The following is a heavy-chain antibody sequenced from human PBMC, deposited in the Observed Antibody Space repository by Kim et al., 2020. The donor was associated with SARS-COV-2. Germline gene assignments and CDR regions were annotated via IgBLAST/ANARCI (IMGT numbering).Heavy chain of an antibody. Sequence: GRFTIARDNSKNTLYLKMNSLRAGDTAVYYCARDRLVYGDSFARGGGFDYWGQGTLVTVSS. J-gene: IGHJ4*02. CDR3: ARDRLVYGDSFARGGGFDY. D-gene: IGHD4-17*01. V-gene: IGHV3-30*07.